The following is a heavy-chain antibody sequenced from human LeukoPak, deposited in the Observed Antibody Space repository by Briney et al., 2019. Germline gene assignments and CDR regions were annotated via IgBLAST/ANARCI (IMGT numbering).Heavy chain of an antibody. CDR3: AREEVVVAATHYYYYGMDV. V-gene: IGHV1-46*01. CDR1: GYTFTSYY. CDR2: INPSGGST. D-gene: IGHD2-15*01. J-gene: IGHJ6*02. Sequence: ASVKVSCKASGYTFTSYYMHWVRQAPGQGLEWMGIINPSGGSTSYAQKFQGRVTMTRDTSTGTVYMELSSLRSEDTAVYYCAREEVVVAATHYYYYGMDVWGQGTTVTVSS.